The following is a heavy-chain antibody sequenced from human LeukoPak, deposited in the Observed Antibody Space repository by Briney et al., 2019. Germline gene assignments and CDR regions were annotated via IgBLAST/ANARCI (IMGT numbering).Heavy chain of an antibody. J-gene: IGHJ4*02. D-gene: IGHD3-22*01. CDR1: GFTFSSYG. V-gene: IGHV3-33*06. CDR3: AKDDSSGYYHAPFDY. Sequence: PGRPLRLSCAASGFTFSSYGMHWVRQAPGKGLEWVAVIWYDGSNKYYADSVKGRFTISRDNSKNTLYLQMNSLRAEDTAVYYCAKDDSSGYYHAPFDYWGQGTLVTVSS. CDR2: IWYDGSNK.